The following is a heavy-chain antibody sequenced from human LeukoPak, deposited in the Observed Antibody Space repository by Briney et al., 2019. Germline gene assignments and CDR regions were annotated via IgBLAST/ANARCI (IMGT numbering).Heavy chain of an antibody. J-gene: IGHJ4*02. D-gene: IGHD3-22*01. CDR3: AKKGYYDGSGYYMYYFDH. CDR1: GFTFSSYS. CDR2: FSGSGGTA. Sequence: GGSLRLSCAASGFTFSSYSMNWVRQAPGKGLEWVSAFSGSGGTAYYADSVKGRFTISRDNSKNTLYLQMNSLRAEDTAVYYCAKKGYYDGSGYYMYYFDHWGQGTLVTVSS. V-gene: IGHV3-23*01.